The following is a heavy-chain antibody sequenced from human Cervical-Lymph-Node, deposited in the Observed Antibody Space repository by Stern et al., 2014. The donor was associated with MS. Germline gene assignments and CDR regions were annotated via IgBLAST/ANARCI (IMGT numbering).Heavy chain of an antibody. V-gene: IGHV3-21*01. Sequence: EVQLVESGGGLVKPGGSLRLSCAASGFTFSSYSMNWVRPAPGKGLEWVSSISSISSYIYYADSVKGRFIISRDNAKNSLYLQMNSLRAEDTAVYYCAREEFGELTAYFDYWGQGTLVTVSS. J-gene: IGHJ4*02. CDR3: AREEFGELTAYFDY. CDR2: ISSISSYI. D-gene: IGHD3-10*01. CDR1: GFTFSSYS.